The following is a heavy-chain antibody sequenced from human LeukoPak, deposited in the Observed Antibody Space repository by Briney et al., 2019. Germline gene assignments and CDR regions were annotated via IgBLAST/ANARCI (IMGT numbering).Heavy chain of an antibody. CDR1: GFSFSTVP. D-gene: IGHD3-3*01. J-gene: IGHJ4*02. CDR2: IIASGDSA. Sequence: PGGSLRLSCEASGFSFSTVPMSWVRQVPGKGLECVSYIIASGDSAYYADSVRGRFTISRDNSKNTLYLQVDDLRAEDSAVYYCATHILFWSGLFDSWGQGALVSVSS. V-gene: IGHV3-23*01. CDR3: ATHILFWSGLFDS.